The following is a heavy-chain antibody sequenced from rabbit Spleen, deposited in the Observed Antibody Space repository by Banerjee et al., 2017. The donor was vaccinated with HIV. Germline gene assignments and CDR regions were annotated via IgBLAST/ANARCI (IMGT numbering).Heavy chain of an antibody. CDR1: GFDFSSYG. D-gene: IGHD4-1*01. CDR2: IDPVFGIT. CDR3: VREVAGKFNL. V-gene: IGHV1S47*01. J-gene: IGHJ4*01. Sequence: QEQLVESGGGLVQPGGSLKLSCKASGFDFSSYGVSWVRQDPGKGLEWIGYIDPVFGITYYANWVNGRFTISSHNAQNTLYLQLNSLTAADTATYFCVREVAGKFNLWGPGTLVTVS.